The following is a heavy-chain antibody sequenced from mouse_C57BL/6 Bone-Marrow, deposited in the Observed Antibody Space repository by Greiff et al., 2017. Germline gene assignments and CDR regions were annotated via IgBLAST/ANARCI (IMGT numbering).Heavy chain of an antibody. CDR1: GYTFTSYW. D-gene: IGHD3-2*02. CDR3: ARGGTAQVAAWFAY. V-gene: IGHV1-55*01. J-gene: IGHJ3*01. CDR2: IYPGSGST. Sequence: QVQLQQPGAELVKPGASVKMSCKASGYTFTSYWITWVKQRPGQGLEWIGDIYPGSGSTNYNEKFKSKATLTVDTSSSTADMQLSSLTSEDSAVYYCARGGTAQVAAWFAYWGQGTLVTVSA.